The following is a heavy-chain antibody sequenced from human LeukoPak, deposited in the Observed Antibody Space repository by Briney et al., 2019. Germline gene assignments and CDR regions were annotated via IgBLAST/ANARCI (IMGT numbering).Heavy chain of an antibody. J-gene: IGHJ5*01. D-gene: IGHD6-19*01. V-gene: IGHV3-23*01. CDR1: GFAFSFFA. CDR2: INANSGTR. CDR3: AKPISGGLAVTADWFAP. Sequence: GGSLRLSCEASGFAFSFFAMSWLRQAPGKGLEWVSTINANSGTRSYAASVRGRFTISRDNSKNTLYLQLNTLRADDTAVYYCAKPISGGLAVTADWFAPWGRGTLVVVSS.